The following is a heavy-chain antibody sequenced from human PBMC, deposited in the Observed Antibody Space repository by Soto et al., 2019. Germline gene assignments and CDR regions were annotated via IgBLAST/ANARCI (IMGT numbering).Heavy chain of an antibody. Sequence: SETLSLTCTVSGGSISSGGYYWSWIRQHPGKGLEWIGYIYYSGSTYYNPSLKSRVTISVDTSKNQFSLKLSSVTAADTAVYYCARCYYGSGSYYYYYYYGMDVWGQGTTVTVSS. J-gene: IGHJ6*02. CDR1: GGSISSGGYY. D-gene: IGHD3-10*01. CDR3: ARCYYGSGSYYYYYYYGMDV. V-gene: IGHV4-31*03. CDR2: IYYSGST.